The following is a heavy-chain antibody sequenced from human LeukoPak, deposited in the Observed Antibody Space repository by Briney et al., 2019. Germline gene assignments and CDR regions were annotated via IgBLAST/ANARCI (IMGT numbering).Heavy chain of an antibody. D-gene: IGHD4-17*01. Sequence: GGSLRLSCAASGFTFSNAWMSWVRQAPGKGLEWVGRIKSKTDGGTTDYAAPVKGRFTISRDDSKNTLYLQMNSLKTEDTAVYYCTTDLPPVTIAWLPRFDPWGQGTLVAVSS. V-gene: IGHV3-15*01. CDR1: GFTFSNAW. CDR2: IKSKTDGGTT. CDR3: TTDLPPVTIAWLPRFDP. J-gene: IGHJ5*02.